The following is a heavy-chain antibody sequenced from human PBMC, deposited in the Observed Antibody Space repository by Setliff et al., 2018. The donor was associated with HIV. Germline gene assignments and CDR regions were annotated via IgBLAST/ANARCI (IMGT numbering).Heavy chain of an antibody. CDR3: ARETYYYDNPQYYYYYMDV. J-gene: IGHJ6*03. CDR1: GGSISSGSYY. V-gene: IGHV4-61*02. Sequence: TSETLSLTCTVSGGSISSGSYYWSWIRQPAGKGLEWSGRIYTSGSTNYNPSLKSRVTISVDTSKNHFSQKLRSVTAADTAVYYCARETYYYDNPQYYYYYMDVWGKGTTVTVSS. D-gene: IGHD3-22*01. CDR2: IYTSGST.